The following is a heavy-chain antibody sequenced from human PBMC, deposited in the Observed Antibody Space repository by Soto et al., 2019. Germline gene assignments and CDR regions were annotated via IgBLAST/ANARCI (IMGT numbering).Heavy chain of an antibody. J-gene: IGHJ6*02. CDR1: GYTFTSYG. CDR2: TSAYKGNT. V-gene: IGHV1-18*01. Sequence: ASVKVSCKTSGYTFTSYGISWVRQAPGQGLEWMGWTSAYKGNTNYAQKLQGRVTMTTDTSTSTAYMELRSLRSDDTAVYYCARRQWLVGGYYYGMDVWGQGTTVTVSS. CDR3: ARRQWLVGGYYYGMDV. D-gene: IGHD6-19*01.